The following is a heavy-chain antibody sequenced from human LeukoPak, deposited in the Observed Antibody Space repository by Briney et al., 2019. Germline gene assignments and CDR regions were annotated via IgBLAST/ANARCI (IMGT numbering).Heavy chain of an antibody. CDR2: IIPIFGTA. V-gene: IGHV1-69*06. D-gene: IGHD2-15*01. CDR3: ARGGALGYCSGGSCYSGVEAFDI. Sequence: SVKVSCKASGGTFSSYAISWVRQAPGQGLEWMGGIIPIFGTANYAQKFQGRDTITADKSTSTAYMELSSLRSEDTAVYYCARGGALGYCSGGSCYSGVEAFDIWGQGTMVTVSS. J-gene: IGHJ3*02. CDR1: GGTFSSYA.